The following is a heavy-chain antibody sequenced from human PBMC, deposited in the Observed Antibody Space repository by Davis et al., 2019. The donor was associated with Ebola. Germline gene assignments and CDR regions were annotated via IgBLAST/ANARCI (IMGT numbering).Heavy chain of an antibody. CDR1: GYTFTTYG. J-gene: IGHJ5*02. V-gene: IGHV1-18*04. Sequence: AASVKVSCKASGYTFTTYGISWVRQAPGQGLEWMGWISAYSGNTVYAQNFQGRVTMTTHTSTRTAYMDLRSLRSDDTAVYYCARGKWFDPWGQGTLVSVTS. CDR3: ARGKWFDP. CDR2: ISAYSGNT.